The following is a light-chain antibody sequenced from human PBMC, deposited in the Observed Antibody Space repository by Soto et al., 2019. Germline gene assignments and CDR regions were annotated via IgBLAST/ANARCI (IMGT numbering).Light chain of an antibody. V-gene: IGKV1-39*01. Sequence: DIQMTQSPSSLSASVGDRVAITCRASQSISSSLNWYQWKPGKAPKLLIYAASSLQSGVPSRFSGSGSGTEFTLTISSLQPEDFATYYCHQSYSTSWTFVQGTKVEIK. J-gene: IGKJ1*01. CDR3: HQSYSTSWT. CDR2: AAS. CDR1: QSISSS.